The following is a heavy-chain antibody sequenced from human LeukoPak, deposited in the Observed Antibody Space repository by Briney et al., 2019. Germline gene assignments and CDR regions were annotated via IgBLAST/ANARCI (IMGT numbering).Heavy chain of an antibody. CDR2: IYYSGST. CDR3: ARDAKYYYGSRTYFFLEY. D-gene: IGHD3-10*01. CDR1: GGSISSSSYY. V-gene: IGHV4-39*07. Sequence: PSETLSLTCTVSGGSISSSSYYWGWIRQPPGKGLEWIGSIYYSGSTYYNPSLKSRVTMSIDTSKNQFSLKLSSITAADTAVYYCARDAKYYYGSRTYFFLEYWGQGTLLTVSS. J-gene: IGHJ4*02.